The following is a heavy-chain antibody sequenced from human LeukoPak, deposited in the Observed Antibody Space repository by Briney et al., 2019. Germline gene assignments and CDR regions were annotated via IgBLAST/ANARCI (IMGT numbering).Heavy chain of an antibody. CDR1: GFTFSSYA. D-gene: IGHD7-27*01. V-gene: IGHV3-23*01. CDR2: ISGSGGGI. CDR3: AIDPNWGVDY. Sequence: GGSLRLSCAASGFTFSSYAMSWVRQAPGKGLEWVSGISGSGGGIHYADSVKGRFTISRDNSKNTLYLQMNSLRAEDTAVYYCAIDPNWGVDYWGQGVLVTVSS. J-gene: IGHJ4*02.